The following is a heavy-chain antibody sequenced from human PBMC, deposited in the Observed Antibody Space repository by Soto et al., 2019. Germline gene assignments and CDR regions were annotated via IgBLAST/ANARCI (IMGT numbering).Heavy chain of an antibody. V-gene: IGHV1-69*12. D-gene: IGHD3-10*01. CDR2: IIPIFGTA. J-gene: IGHJ4*02. Sequence: QVQLVQSGAEVKKPGSSVKVSCKASGGTFSSYAISWVRQAPGQGLEWMGGIIPIFGTANYAQKFQGRVTITADESTSTAYMELGTMSAEDTAVYYCGRDGGMVGGGGFDYWGQGTLVTVSS. CDR3: GRDGGMVGGGGFDY. CDR1: GGTFSSYA.